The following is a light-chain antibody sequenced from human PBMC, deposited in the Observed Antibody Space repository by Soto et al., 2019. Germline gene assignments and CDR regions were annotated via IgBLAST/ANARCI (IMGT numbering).Light chain of an antibody. CDR3: TSYTSDNTWV. CDR1: SSDVGRYNY. J-gene: IGLJ3*02. CDR2: EVA. V-gene: IGLV2-14*01. Sequence: QSALTQPASVSGAPGQSITISCTGTSSDVGRYNYVSWCQQHPGKAPKFVIYEVANRPSGVSDRFSGSKSGNTASLTISGLQAEDEADYYCTSYTSDNTWVFGGGTKLTVL.